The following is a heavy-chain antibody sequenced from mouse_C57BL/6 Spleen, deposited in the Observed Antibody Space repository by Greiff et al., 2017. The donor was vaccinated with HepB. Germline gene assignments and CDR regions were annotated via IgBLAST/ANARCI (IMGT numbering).Heavy chain of an antibody. CDR2: ILPGSGNT. V-gene: IGHV1-9*01. D-gene: IGHD3-2*02. CDR1: GYTFTGYW. CDR3: ASRDSSGYVFDY. J-gene: IGHJ2*01. Sequence: QVQLKQSGAELMKPGASVKLSCKATGYTFTGYWIEWVKQRPGHGLEWIGEILPGSGNTNYNEKFKGKATFTADTSSNTAYMQLSSLTTEDSAIYYCASRDSSGYVFDYWGQGTTLTVSS.